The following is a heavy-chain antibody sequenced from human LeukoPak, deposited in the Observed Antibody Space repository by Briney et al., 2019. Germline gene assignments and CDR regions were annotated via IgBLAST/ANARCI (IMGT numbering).Heavy chain of an antibody. CDR1: GFTFSSYV. CDR2: ISYDGSNE. V-gene: IGHV3-30*04. Sequence: GGSLRLSCAASGFTFSSYVMHWVRQAPGKGLEWVAIISYDGSNEYYADSVKGRFTISRDNSKNTLYLQMNSLRAADTAVCYCASFPVATISGAIDYWGQGTLVTVSS. CDR3: ASFPVATISGAIDY. D-gene: IGHD5-12*01. J-gene: IGHJ4*02.